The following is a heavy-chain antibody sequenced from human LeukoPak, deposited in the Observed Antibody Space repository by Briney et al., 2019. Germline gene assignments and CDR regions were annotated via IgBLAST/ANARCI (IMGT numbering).Heavy chain of an antibody. CDR1: GGSLSSYY. CDR3: ARHRGYSSSWFDP. V-gene: IGHV4-59*08. D-gene: IGHD6-13*01. J-gene: IGHJ5*02. Sequence: TSETLSLTCTVSGGSLSSYYWSWIRQPPGKGLEWIGYIYYSGSTNYNPSLKSRVTISVDTSKNQFSLKLSSVTAADTAVYYCARHRGYSSSWFDPWGQGTLVTVSS. CDR2: IYYSGST.